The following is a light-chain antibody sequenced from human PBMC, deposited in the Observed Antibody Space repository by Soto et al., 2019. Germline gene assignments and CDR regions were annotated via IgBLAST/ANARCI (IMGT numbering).Light chain of an antibody. Sequence: QSVLTQPPSASGTPGQRVTISCFGSSSNIGSNTVNWYRQLPGTAPKLLIYSNDQWPSGVPDRLSGSKSGTSASLAISGLQSEDEAEYYCAVWDDSLNGYVFGTGTKLTVL. CDR1: SSNIGSNT. CDR3: AVWDDSLNGYV. V-gene: IGLV1-44*01. CDR2: SND. J-gene: IGLJ1*01.